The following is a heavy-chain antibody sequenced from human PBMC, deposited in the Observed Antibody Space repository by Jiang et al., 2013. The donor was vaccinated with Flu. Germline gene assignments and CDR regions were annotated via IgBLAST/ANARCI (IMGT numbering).Heavy chain of an antibody. D-gene: IGHD3-10*01. V-gene: IGHV3-7*04. CDR2: IAKHV. J-gene: IGHJ4*02. CDR3: AGWRGDQSEFDC. Sequence: VRQAPGKGLEWVAHIAKHVMDSVKGRFIISRDVAKNSVSLQMNGLTAEDTAVYYCAGWRGDQSEFDCWGQGALVTVSS.